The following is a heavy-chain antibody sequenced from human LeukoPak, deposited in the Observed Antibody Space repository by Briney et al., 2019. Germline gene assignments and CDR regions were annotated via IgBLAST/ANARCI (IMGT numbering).Heavy chain of an antibody. J-gene: IGHJ6*04. D-gene: IGHD6-13*01. CDR1: GFTLSTYG. Sequence: GSLRLSCAASGFTLSTYGMHWVRQAPGKGLEWVAVIWYDGSNKYYADSVKGRFTISRDNSKDTLYLQMNSLRAEDTAVYYCARDLVIAAAGTKFYYYYGMDVWGKGTTVTVSP. V-gene: IGHV3-33*01. CDR3: ARDLVIAAAGTKFYYYYGMDV. CDR2: IWYDGSNK.